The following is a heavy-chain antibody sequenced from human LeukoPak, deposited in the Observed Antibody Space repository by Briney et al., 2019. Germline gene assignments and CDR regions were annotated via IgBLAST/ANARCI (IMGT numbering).Heavy chain of an antibody. J-gene: IGHJ4*02. CDR2: IYSGGST. CDR1: GFTVSSNY. D-gene: IGHD5-12*01. V-gene: IGHV3-53*01. Sequence: GGSLRLSCAASGFTVSSNYMSWVRQAPGKGLEWVSVIYSGGSTYYADSVKGRFTISRDNSKNTLYLQMNSLRAEDTAVYYCAKAWDIVATIAWFDYWGQGTLVTVSS. CDR3: AKAWDIVATIAWFDY.